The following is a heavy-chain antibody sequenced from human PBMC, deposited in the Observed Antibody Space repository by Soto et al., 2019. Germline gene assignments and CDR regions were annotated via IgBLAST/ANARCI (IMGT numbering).Heavy chain of an antibody. Sequence: QVQLVQSGAEVRKPGASVTVSGRSSGHSLNDYYIHWARQAPGQGVEWMGWINPNGGVTKYAQKFQGWVSMTRDTSIRTVYMQLSRLRSDDTAVYYCARESGGATATLDYYYFYMDVWGTGTTVTVSS. CDR1: GHSLNDYY. V-gene: IGHV1-2*04. CDR3: ARESGGATATLDYYYFYMDV. CDR2: INPNGGVT. D-gene: IGHD2-15*01. J-gene: IGHJ6*03.